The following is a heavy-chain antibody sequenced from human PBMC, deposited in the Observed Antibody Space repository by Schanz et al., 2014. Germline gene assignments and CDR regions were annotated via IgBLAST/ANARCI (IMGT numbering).Heavy chain of an antibody. CDR3: ARKMKLGVYGGKGHDSLDI. Sequence: EVQLAESGGGLVQPGGSLRLSCAASGFTFSGFWMTWVRQAPGKGLEWVSSISYGTSYIYYAESVKGRFTISRDNAKNSLYLQMNSLRAEDTAVYYCARKMKLGVYGGKGHDSLDIWGQGTMVTVSS. J-gene: IGHJ3*02. CDR2: ISYGTSYI. CDR1: GFTFSGFW. V-gene: IGHV3-21*01. D-gene: IGHD4-17*01.